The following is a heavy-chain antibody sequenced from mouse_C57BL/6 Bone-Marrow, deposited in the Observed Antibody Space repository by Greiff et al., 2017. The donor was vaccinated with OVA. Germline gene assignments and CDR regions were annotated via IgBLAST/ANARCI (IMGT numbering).Heavy chain of an antibody. CDR3: ARRDYYDYDVGDFDY. Sequence: VQGVESGAELARPGASVKLSCKASGYTFTSYGISWVKQRTGQGLEWIGEIYPRSGNTYYNEKFKGKATLTADKSSSTAYMELRSLTSEDSAVYFCARRDYYDYDVGDFDYWGQGTTLTVSS. J-gene: IGHJ2*01. D-gene: IGHD2-4*01. CDR1: GYTFTSYG. V-gene: IGHV1-81*01. CDR2: IYPRSGNT.